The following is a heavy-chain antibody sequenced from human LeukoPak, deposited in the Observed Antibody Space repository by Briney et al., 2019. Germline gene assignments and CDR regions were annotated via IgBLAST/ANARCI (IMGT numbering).Heavy chain of an antibody. CDR1: GYTFTSYD. V-gene: IGHV1-8*01. J-gene: IGHJ6*03. Sequence: GASVKVSCKASGYTFTSYDINWVRQATGQGLEWMGWMNPNSGNTGYAQKFQGRVTMTRNTSISTAYMELSSLRSEDTAVYYCARGVEDSSSWSYYYYYMDVWGKGTTVTVSS. CDR2: MNPNSGNT. CDR3: ARGVEDSSSWSYYYYYMDV. D-gene: IGHD6-13*01.